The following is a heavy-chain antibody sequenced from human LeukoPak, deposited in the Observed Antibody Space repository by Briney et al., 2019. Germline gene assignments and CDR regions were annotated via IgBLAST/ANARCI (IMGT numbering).Heavy chain of an antibody. D-gene: IGHD1-26*01. CDR3: ARDEPWELPLDY. CDR2: IYYSGST. V-gene: IGHV4-39*07. J-gene: IGHJ4*02. CDR1: GGSISSSSYY. Sequence: PSETLSLTCTVSGGSISSSSYYWGWIRQPPGEGLEWIGSIYYSGSTYYNPSLKSRVTISVDTSKNQFSLKLSSVTAADTAVYYCARDEPWELPLDYWGQGTLVTVSS.